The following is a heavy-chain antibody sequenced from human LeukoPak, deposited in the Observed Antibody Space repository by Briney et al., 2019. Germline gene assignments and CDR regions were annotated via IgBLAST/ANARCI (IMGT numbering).Heavy chain of an antibody. D-gene: IGHD1-14*01. CDR3: AKIEPGRFDY. Sequence: PSETLSLTCAVSGGSISNYYWSWIRQPPGKGLEWIGYIYYSGSANYNPSLKSRVTISVDTSMSQLSLKLSSVTAADTAVYYCAKIEPGRFDYWGQGTLVTVSS. CDR1: GGSISNYY. J-gene: IGHJ4*02. V-gene: IGHV4-59*08. CDR2: IYYSGSA.